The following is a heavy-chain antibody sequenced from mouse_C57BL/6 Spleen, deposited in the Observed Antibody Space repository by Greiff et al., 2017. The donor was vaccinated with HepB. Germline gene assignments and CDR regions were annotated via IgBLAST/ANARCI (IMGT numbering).Heavy chain of an antibody. Sequence: EVKLQESGPGLVKPSQSLSLTCSVTGYSITSGYYWNWIRQFPGNKLEWMGYISYDGSNNYNPSLKNRISITRDTSKNQLFLKLNSVTTEDTATYYCARDYSNYGFDYWGQGTTLTVSS. V-gene: IGHV3-6*01. CDR2: ISYDGSN. J-gene: IGHJ2*01. CDR3: ARDYSNYGFDY. D-gene: IGHD2-5*01. CDR1: GYSITSGYY.